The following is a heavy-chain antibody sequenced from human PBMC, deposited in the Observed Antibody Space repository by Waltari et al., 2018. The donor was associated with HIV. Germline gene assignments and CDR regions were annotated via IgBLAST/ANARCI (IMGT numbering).Heavy chain of an antibody. Sequence: QVQLVQSGAEVKKPGSSVKVSCKASGGTFSSYAISWVRQAPGQGLEWMGGIIPIFGTANYAQKFQGRVTITADKSTSTAYMELSSLRSEDTAVYYCARWGGMATIKEYYYYGMDVWGQGTTVTVSS. J-gene: IGHJ6*02. CDR3: ARWGGMATIKEYYYYGMDV. D-gene: IGHD5-12*01. V-gene: IGHV1-69*06. CDR2: IIPIFGTA. CDR1: GGTFSSYA.